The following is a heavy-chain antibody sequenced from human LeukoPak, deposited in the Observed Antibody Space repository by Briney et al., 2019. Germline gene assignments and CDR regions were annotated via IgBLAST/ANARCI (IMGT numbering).Heavy chain of an antibody. Sequence: SQTLSLTCTVSGGSISSSSYYWGWIRQPPGKGLEWIGTIYYSGSTYYNPSLKSRVTISVDTSKNQFSLKLSSVTAADTAVYYCARGGGYSYDFDYWGQGTLVTVSS. J-gene: IGHJ4*02. CDR1: GGSISSSSYY. V-gene: IGHV4-39*07. D-gene: IGHD5-18*01. CDR3: ARGGGYSYDFDY. CDR2: IYYSGST.